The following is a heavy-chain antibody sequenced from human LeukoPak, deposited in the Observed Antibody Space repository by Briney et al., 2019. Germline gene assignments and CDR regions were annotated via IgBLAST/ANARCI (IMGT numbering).Heavy chain of an antibody. CDR3: ARGGILPFDP. CDR1: GGTFSSYA. J-gene: IGHJ5*02. CDR2: IIPIFGTA. D-gene: IGHD2-15*01. Sequence: ASVKVSCKASGGTFSSYAISWVRQAPGQGFEWMGGIIPIFGTANYAQKFQGRVTITADESTSTAYMELSSLRSEDTAVYYCARGGILPFDPWGQGTLVTVSS. V-gene: IGHV1-69*13.